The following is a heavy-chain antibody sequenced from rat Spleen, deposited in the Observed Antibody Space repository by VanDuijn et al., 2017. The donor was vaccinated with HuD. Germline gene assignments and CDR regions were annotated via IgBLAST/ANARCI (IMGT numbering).Heavy chain of an antibody. CDR3: ARQDTSGYSNWFAY. CDR1: GFTFNKYW. CDR2: IINTGDGT. D-gene: IGHD4-3*01. Sequence: EVQLVESGGGLVQPGRSLKLSCEASGFTFNKYWMTWIRQAPGKGLEWIASIINTGDGTYYPDSVKGRFTLSRDKAKGTLYLQMNSLRSEETATYYCARQDTSGYSNWFAYWGQGTLVTVSS. V-gene: IGHV5-31*01. J-gene: IGHJ3*01.